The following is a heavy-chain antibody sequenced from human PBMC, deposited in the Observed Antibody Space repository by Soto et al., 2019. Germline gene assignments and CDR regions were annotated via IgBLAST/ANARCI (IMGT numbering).Heavy chain of an antibody. J-gene: IGHJ4*02. CDR3: ARIALVVGATGHFDY. CDR1: GGSISSSRYY. V-gene: IGHV4-39*01. D-gene: IGHD2-15*01. Sequence: SETLSLTCTVSGGSISSSRYYWGWIRQPPGKGLEWSGGIYYSGNTYYNPSLKSRVTISVDTSGNQFSLKLCSVTAADTAVYYCARIALVVGATGHFDYWGQGTLVTVSS. CDR2: IYYSGNT.